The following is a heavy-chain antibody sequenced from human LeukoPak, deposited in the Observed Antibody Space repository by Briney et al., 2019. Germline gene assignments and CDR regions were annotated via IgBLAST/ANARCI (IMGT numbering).Heavy chain of an antibody. J-gene: IGHJ4*02. CDR1: GYTFIRFG. D-gene: IGHD2-2*03. CDR2: ISAYNGNT. V-gene: IGHV1-18*01. CDR3: AMDIVVVPAAASFDY. Sequence: ASVKVSCKASGYTFIRFGISWVRQAPGQGLECMGWISAYNGNTNYAQKPQGRVTMTTDTSTSTAYMELSSLRSEDTAVYYCAMDIVVVPAAASFDYWGQGTLVTVSS.